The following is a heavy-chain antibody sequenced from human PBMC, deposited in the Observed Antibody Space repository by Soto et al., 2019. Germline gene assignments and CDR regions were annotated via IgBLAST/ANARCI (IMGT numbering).Heavy chain of an antibody. Sequence: GGSLRLSCTASGFTFIKAWMNWVRQAPGKGPEWVGRITSKTDGGTTDYTAPVRGRFTISRDDSKNTLYLQMSSLGSEDTAVYYCTTDEGGTRYWGQGSLVTVSS. J-gene: IGHJ4*02. CDR1: GFTFIKAW. V-gene: IGHV3-15*07. D-gene: IGHD1-1*01. CDR3: TTDEGGTRY. CDR2: ITSKTDGGTT.